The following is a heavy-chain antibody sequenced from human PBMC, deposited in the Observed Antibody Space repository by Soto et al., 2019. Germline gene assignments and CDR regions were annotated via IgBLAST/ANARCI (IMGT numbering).Heavy chain of an antibody. CDR2: IYYSGST. D-gene: IGHD6-19*01. CDR1: GGSISSGDYY. CDR3: ARFSSGWTLRGGY. Sequence: PSETLSLTCTVSGGSISSGDYYWSWIRQPPGKGLEWIGYIYYSGSTYYNPSLKSRVTISVDTSKNQFSLKLSSVTAADTAVYYCARFSSGWTLRGGYWGQGTLVTVSS. V-gene: IGHV4-30-4*01. J-gene: IGHJ4*02.